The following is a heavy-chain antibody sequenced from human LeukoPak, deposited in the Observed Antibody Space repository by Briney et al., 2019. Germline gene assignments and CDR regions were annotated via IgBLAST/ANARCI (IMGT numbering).Heavy chain of an antibody. D-gene: IGHD3-22*01. J-gene: IGHJ3*02. V-gene: IGHV4-61*02. CDR3: ARDPAYYYDSSGDAFDI. CDR1: GGSISSGSYY. CDR2: IYTSGST. Sequence: SETLSLTCTVSGGSISSGSYYWSWIRQPAGKGLEWIGRIYTSGSTNYNPSLKSRVTISVDTPKNQFSLKLSSVTAADTAVYYCARDPAYYYDSSGDAFDIWAKGQWSPSLQ.